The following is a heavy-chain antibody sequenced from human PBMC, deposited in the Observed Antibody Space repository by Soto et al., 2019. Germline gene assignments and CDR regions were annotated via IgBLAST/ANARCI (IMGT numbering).Heavy chain of an antibody. Sequence: PSETLSLTCTVSGGSIRTPDWWSWVRQTPEKGLEWIGEIYHSGTPNYNPSLKSRVSMSVDKSNNQFSLKLYSVTAADTAVYYCARVTSVLGSEGACVGSWFDPWGQGTLVTVSS. CDR1: GGSIRTPDW. V-gene: IGHV4-4*02. J-gene: IGHJ5*02. CDR2: IYHSGTP. D-gene: IGHD5-12*01. CDR3: ARVTSVLGSEGACVGSWFDP.